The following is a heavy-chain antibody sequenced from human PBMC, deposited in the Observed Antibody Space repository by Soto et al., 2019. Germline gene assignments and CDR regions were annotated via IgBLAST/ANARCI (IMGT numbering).Heavy chain of an antibody. J-gene: IGHJ3*02. CDR3: ERVHDGAFDI. Sequence: EVQLLESGGALVQPGGSLRLSCAASRFTFSDNAMSWVRQAPGKGLEWVSALIGNGGDIYYAGSVKGRFSISRDNSKNTLYLQMNSWRVQEEGVYFCERVHDGAFDIWGQGTMVTVSS. V-gene: IGHV3-23*01. CDR2: LIGNGGDI. CDR1: RFTFSDNA.